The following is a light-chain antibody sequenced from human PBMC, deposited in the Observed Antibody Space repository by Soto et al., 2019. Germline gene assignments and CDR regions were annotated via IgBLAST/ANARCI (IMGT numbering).Light chain of an antibody. CDR3: QTWDTGIRV. J-gene: IGLJ2*01. Sequence: QLVLTQSPSASASLGASVKLTCTLSSGHSSYAIAWHQQQPEKGPRYLMYLNSDGSHIKGDGIPDRFSGSSSGAERYLTISSLQSEDEADYYCQTWDTGIRVFGGGTKVTAL. CDR1: SGHSSYA. CDR2: LNSDGSH. V-gene: IGLV4-69*01.